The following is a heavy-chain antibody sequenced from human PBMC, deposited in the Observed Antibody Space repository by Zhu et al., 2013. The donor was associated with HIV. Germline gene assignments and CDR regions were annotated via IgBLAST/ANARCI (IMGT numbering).Heavy chain of an antibody. V-gene: IGHV1-18*01. J-gene: IGHJ3*02. CDR1: GYTFESYG. D-gene: IGHD2-2*01. CDR3: ARDVVVVLPSADKDNVNDAFDI. Sequence: QVQLVQSGAEVKKPGASVKVSCKASGYTFESYGISWLRQAPGQGLEWMGWVSGYNGDTNYAQRLQGRVTMTTDTSTNTAYMELRSLRSDDTAVYYCARDVVVVLPSADKDNVNDAFDIWGQGTMVTVSS. CDR2: VSGYNGDT.